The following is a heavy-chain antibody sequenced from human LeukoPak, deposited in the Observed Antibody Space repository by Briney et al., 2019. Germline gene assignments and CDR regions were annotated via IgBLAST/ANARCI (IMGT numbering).Heavy chain of an antibody. CDR2: LSGSGGST. D-gene: IGHD3-22*01. J-gene: IGHJ4*02. V-gene: IGHV3-23*01. Sequence: PGGSLRLSCAASGFTFRRYGMSWVRQAPGKGLEWVSALSGSGGSTYYADSVKGRFTISRDNSKNTLYLQMNSLRAEDTAVYYCAKNRRTTTYYYDSSGSLPDYWGQGTLVTLS. CDR1: GFTFRRYG. CDR3: AKNRRTTTYYYDSSGSLPDY.